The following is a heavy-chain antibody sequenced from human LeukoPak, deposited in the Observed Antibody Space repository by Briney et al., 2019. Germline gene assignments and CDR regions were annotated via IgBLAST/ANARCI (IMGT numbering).Heavy chain of an antibody. Sequence: GASVKVSCKASGGTFSSYAISWVRQAPGQGLEWMGRIIPILGIANYAQKFQGRVTITADKSTSTAYMELSSLRSEDTAVYYCARDDPEDTAMVTPYYYYGMDVWGQGTTVTVSS. CDR2: IIPILGIA. CDR1: GGTFSSYA. D-gene: IGHD5-18*01. J-gene: IGHJ6*02. CDR3: ARDDPEDTAMVTPYYYYGMDV. V-gene: IGHV1-69*04.